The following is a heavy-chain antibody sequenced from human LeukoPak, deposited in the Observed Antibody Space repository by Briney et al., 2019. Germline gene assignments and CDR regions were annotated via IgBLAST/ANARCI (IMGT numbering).Heavy chain of an antibody. J-gene: IGHJ4*02. Sequence: GGSLRLSCAASGFTFSNHGMHWVRQAPGKGPEWVALIWYDGSNKYYGDTVKGRFTISRDNSKNTVYLQMNSLRAEDTGVYYCARDRLEAVTDDDYFDYWGQGTLVTVSS. CDR3: ARDRLEAVTDDDYFDY. CDR2: IWYDGSNK. V-gene: IGHV3-33*01. D-gene: IGHD2-21*02. CDR1: GFTFSNHG.